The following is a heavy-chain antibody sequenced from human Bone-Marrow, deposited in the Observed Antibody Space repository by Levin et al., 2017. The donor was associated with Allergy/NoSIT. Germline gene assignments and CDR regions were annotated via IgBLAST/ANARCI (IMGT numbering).Heavy chain of an antibody. J-gene: IGHJ5*02. CDR1: GYTFTGYY. D-gene: IGHD6-13*01. CDR3: ARDTREYSSSWYVGP. V-gene: IGHV1-2*02. Sequence: GASVKVSCKASGYTFTGYYMHWVRQAPGQGLEWMGWINPNSGGTNYAQKFQGRVTMTRDTSISTAYMELSRLRSDDTAVYYCARDTREYSSSWYVGPWGQGTLVTVSS. CDR2: INPNSGGT.